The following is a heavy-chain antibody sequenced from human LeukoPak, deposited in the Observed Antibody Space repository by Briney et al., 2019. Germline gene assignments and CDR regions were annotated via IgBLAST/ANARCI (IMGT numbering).Heavy chain of an antibody. D-gene: IGHD3-22*01. V-gene: IGHV1-18*01. CDR1: GGTFSSYA. J-gene: IGHJ4*02. CDR2: ISAYNGNT. Sequence: ASVKVSCKASGGTFSSYAISWVRQAPGQGLEWMGWISAYNGNTNYAQKLQGRVTMTTDTSTSTAYMELRSLRSDDTAVYYCARDAKTYYYDSSGYYVFDYWGQGTLVTVSS. CDR3: ARDAKTYYYDSSGYYVFDY.